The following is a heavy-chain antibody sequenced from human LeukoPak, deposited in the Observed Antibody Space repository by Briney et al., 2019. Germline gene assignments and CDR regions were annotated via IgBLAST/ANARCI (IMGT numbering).Heavy chain of an antibody. CDR3: ARDLSLGYCSSTSCYKGVDV. CDR1: GFTFSSYS. D-gene: IGHD2-2*02. V-gene: IGHV3-21*01. J-gene: IGHJ6*04. Sequence: GGSLRLSCAASGFTFSSYSMNWVRQAPGKGLEWVSSISSSSSYIYYADSVKGRFTISRDNAKNSLYLQMNSLRAEDTAVYYCARDLSLGYCSSTSCYKGVDVWGKGTTVTVSS. CDR2: ISSSSSYI.